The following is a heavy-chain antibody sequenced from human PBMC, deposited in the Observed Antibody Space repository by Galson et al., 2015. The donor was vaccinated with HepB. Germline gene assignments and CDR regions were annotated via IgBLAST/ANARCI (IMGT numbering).Heavy chain of an antibody. CDR1: GYTFTSYG. D-gene: IGHD3-3*01. Sequence: SVKVSCKASGYTFTSYGISWVRQAPGQGLEWMGWISAYNGNTNYAQKLQGRVTMTTDTSTSTAYMELRSLRSDDTAVYYCARPLEDFWSGYEGPWAYYYGMDICGQGSMVTAPS. J-gene: IGHJ6*02. CDR3: ARPLEDFWSGYEGPWAYYYGMDI. V-gene: IGHV1-18*04. CDR2: ISAYNGNT.